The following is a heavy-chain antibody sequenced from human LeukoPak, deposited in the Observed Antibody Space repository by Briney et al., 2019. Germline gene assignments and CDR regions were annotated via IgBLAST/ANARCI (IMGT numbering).Heavy chain of an antibody. CDR3: SGARYTNGWYAVDM. CDR2: IYHTGSN. V-gene: IGHV4-59*08. J-gene: IGHJ3*02. Sequence: PPETLSLTCLVSSGSVSSYYWTWIRQPPGEGLEWICYIYHTGSNKYSPPLKSRVTTSFDKTTNKSPLKLSSVTGAETTMYYCSGARYTNGWYAVDMGGEGTMVTVSS. D-gene: IGHD6-19*01. CDR1: SGSVSSYY.